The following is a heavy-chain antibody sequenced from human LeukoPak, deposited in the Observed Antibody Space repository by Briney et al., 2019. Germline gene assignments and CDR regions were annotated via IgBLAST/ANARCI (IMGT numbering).Heavy chain of an antibody. CDR3: ARVIRGYYYYYMDV. D-gene: IGHD2/OR15-2a*01. CDR2: INHSGST. CDR1: GGSFSGYY. J-gene: IGHJ6*03. V-gene: IGHV4-34*01. Sequence: SETLSLTCAVYGGSFSGYYWSWIRQPPGKGLEWIGEINHSGSTNYNPSLKSRVTISVDTSKNQFSLKLSSVTAADTAGYYCARVIRGYYYYYMDVWGKGTTVTVSS.